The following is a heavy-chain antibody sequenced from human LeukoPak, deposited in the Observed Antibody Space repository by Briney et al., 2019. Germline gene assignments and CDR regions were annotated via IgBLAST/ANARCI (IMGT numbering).Heavy chain of an antibody. CDR3: AKEGFYCSGGSCYSFYYYYMDV. Sequence: GGSLRLSCAASGFTFSNYAVSWVRQAPGKGLEWVSAISGSGGSTYYADSVKGRFTISRDNSKNTLYLQMNSLRAEDTAVYYCAKEGFYCSGGSCYSFYYYYMDVWGKGTRSPSP. CDR1: GFTFSNYA. J-gene: IGHJ6*03. CDR2: ISGSGGST. V-gene: IGHV3-23*01. D-gene: IGHD2-15*01.